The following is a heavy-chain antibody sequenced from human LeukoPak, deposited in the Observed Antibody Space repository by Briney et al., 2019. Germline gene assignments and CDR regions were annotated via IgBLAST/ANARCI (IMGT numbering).Heavy chain of an antibody. Sequence: GASVKVSCKASGYTFTGYYMHWVRQAPGQGLERMGWINPNSGGTNYAQKFQGRVTMTRDTSISTAYMELSRLRSDDTAVYYCARESGRLVEQLVSNPDYWGQGTLVTVSS. J-gene: IGHJ4*02. CDR3: ARESGRLVEQLVSNPDY. CDR1: GYTFTGYY. D-gene: IGHD6-6*01. CDR2: INPNSGGT. V-gene: IGHV1-2*02.